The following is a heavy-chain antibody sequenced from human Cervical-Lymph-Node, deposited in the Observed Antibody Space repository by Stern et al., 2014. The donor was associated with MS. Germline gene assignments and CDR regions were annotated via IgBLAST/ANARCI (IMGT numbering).Heavy chain of an antibody. Sequence: VHLVESGAEVKKPGSSVKISCKASGGTFSVYAINWLRQAPGQGLEWMGGIIPVLSTANYAQTVQGRGTITADESTRTTAMQLSSLRSNDTAVYYCARDGRHSYTYALDVWGQGTTVTVSS. J-gene: IGHJ6*02. CDR1: GGTFSVYA. V-gene: IGHV1-69*01. D-gene: IGHD2-2*02. CDR2: IIPVLSTA. CDR3: ARDGRHSYTYALDV.